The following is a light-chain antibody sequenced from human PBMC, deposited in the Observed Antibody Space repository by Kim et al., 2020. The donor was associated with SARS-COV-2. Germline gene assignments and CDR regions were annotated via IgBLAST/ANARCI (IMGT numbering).Light chain of an antibody. Sequence: ELTQPPSASGTPGQRVTISCSGSSSNIGSYSIDWFQQLPGTAPKLLIYRNNQRPSGVPDRFSGSKSGTSASLAISGLRSEDEADYYCAAWDDILSGPVFGGGTQLNVL. V-gene: IGLV1-47*01. CDR2: RNN. J-gene: IGLJ2*01. CDR3: AAWDDILSGPV. CDR1: SSNIGSYS.